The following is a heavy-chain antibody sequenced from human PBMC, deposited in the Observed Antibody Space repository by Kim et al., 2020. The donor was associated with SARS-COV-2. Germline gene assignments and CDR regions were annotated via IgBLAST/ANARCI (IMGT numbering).Heavy chain of an antibody. Sequence: SVKVSCKASGGTFSSYAISWVRQAPGQGLEWMGRIIPILGIANYAQKFQGRVTITADKSTSTAYMELSSLRSEDTAVYYCARGGPSRYYDFWSGYYMDVWGKGTTVTVSS. CDR3: ARGGPSRYYDFWSGYYMDV. CDR1: GGTFSSYA. D-gene: IGHD3-3*01. CDR2: IIPILGIA. V-gene: IGHV1-69*04. J-gene: IGHJ6*03.